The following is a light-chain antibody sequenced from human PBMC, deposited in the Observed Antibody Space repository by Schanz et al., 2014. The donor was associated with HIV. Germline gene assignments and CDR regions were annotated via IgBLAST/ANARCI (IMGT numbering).Light chain of an antibody. CDR1: SSDVGGYNY. Sequence: QSVLAQPPSVSGSPGQSVTISCTGTSSDVGGYNYVSWYQQHPGKAPKLMIYDVSKRPSGVPDRFSGSKSGNTASLTISGLQAEDEADYYCSSYTSSSTVVFGGGTKVTVL. CDR2: DVS. V-gene: IGLV2-11*01. CDR3: SSYTSSSTVV. J-gene: IGLJ2*01.